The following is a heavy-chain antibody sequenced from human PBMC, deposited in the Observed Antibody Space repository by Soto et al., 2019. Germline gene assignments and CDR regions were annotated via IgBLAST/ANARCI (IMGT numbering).Heavy chain of an antibody. CDR2: ISDRGDST. CDR1: GFTFSSYA. J-gene: IGHJ6*02. CDR3: AKVFFGLVFMSEAMDV. D-gene: IGHD3-3*01. V-gene: IGHV3-23*01. Sequence: PGGSLRLSCVASGFTFSSYAMNWVRQAPGKGLEFVSSISDRGDSTNYADSVNGRFTVFRDNSKNTLFLQLNSLRAEDAAVYYCAKVFFGLVFMSEAMDVWGQGTTVTVSS.